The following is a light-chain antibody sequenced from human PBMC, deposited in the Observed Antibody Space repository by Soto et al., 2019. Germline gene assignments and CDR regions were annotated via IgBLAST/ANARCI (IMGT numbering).Light chain of an antibody. CDR2: RAS. Sequence: EIVMTQSPATLSVSPGGRATLSCRASQSVRSYLAWYQQRPGQPPRLLIYRASTRATGVPARFSGSGSGTEFSLTISSLQSEDFALYYCQQYSTWPPRYTFGQGTKLEI. CDR1: QSVRSY. CDR3: QQYSTWPPRYT. V-gene: IGKV3-15*01. J-gene: IGKJ2*01.